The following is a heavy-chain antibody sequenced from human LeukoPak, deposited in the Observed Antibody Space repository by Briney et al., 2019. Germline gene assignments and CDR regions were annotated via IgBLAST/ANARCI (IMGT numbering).Heavy chain of an antibody. D-gene: IGHD1-26*01. CDR3: ARLYSGSYIY. Sequence: PSGTLTLTCAVSGGSISSSNWWSWVRQPPGKGLEWIGEIYHSGSTNYNPSLKSRVTISVDTSKNQFSLKLSSVTAADTAVYFCARLYSGSYIYWGQGTLVTVSS. CDR2: IYHSGST. V-gene: IGHV4-4*02. CDR1: GGSISSSNW. J-gene: IGHJ4*02.